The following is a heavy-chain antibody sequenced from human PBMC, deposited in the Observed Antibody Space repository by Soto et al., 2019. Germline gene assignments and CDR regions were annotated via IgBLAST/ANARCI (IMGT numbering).Heavy chain of an antibody. V-gene: IGHV3-23*01. CDR2: VSGSGGST. CDR1: GFTFSSYA. J-gene: IGHJ3*02. CDR3: AKDFGYNYGYDAFDI. D-gene: IGHD5-18*01. Sequence: EVQLLESGGGSVQPGGSLRLSCAASGFTFSSYAMSWVRQAPGKGLEWVSGVSGSGGSTYCVDSVKGRLTISRDNSKNTLYLQMNSLRAEDTAVYYCAKDFGYNYGYDAFDIWGQGTMVTVSS.